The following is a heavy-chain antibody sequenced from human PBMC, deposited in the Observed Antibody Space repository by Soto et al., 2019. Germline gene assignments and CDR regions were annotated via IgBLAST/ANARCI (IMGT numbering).Heavy chain of an antibody. CDR2: ISSSSSYI. V-gene: IGHV3-21*01. Sequence: SGFTFSSYSMNWVRQAPGKGLEWVSSISSSSSYIYYADSVKGRFTISRDNAKNSLYLQMNSLRAEDTAVYYCASRAETDYSNYFGPSPFDPWGQGTLVTV. CDR3: ASRAETDYSNYFGPSPFDP. CDR1: GFTFSSYS. J-gene: IGHJ5*02. D-gene: IGHD4-4*01.